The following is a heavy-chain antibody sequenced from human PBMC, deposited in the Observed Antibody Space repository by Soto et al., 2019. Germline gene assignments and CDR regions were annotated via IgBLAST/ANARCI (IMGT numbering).Heavy chain of an antibody. Sequence: TSETLSLTCIVSGGSVSSGSYYWSWIRQPPGKGLEWIGYIYYSGSTNYNPSLRSRVTISVDTSKNQFSLKLSSVTAADTAVYYCARHRRTYGDYFFDYWGQGTLVTVSS. CDR2: IYYSGST. CDR1: GGSVSSGSYY. D-gene: IGHD4-17*01. V-gene: IGHV4-61*01. J-gene: IGHJ4*02. CDR3: ARHRRTYGDYFFDY.